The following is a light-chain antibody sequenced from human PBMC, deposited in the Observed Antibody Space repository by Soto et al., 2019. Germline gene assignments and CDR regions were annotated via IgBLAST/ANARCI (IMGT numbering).Light chain of an antibody. J-gene: IGKJ1*01. CDR1: QGISNY. CDR2: VAS. V-gene: IGKV1-27*01. CDR3: QKYNSAPWT. Sequence: DIQMTQSPSSLSASVGDRVTITCRASQGISNYLAWYQQQPGKVPKLLIYVASTLQSGVPSRFSGSGSGTDLTLTISSLQPEDVANYYFQKYNSAPWTFGQGTKVEIK.